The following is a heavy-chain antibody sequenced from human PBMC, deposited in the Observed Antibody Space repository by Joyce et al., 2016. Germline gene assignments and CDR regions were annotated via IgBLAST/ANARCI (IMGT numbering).Heavy chain of an antibody. Sequence: QVQLVESGGGVVQPGRSLRLSCAASGLTLSNYGVNWVRQATGKGLEWVGVISYDGIYKYYADYVKGRFTISRDNSKNTVFLEMNSLRTEDTAVYYCAKILTATYSSGWFLDYWGQGTLVTVSS. CDR1: GLTLSNYG. CDR3: AKILTATYSSGWFLDY. V-gene: IGHV3-30*18. J-gene: IGHJ4*02. D-gene: IGHD6-25*01. CDR2: ISYDGIYK.